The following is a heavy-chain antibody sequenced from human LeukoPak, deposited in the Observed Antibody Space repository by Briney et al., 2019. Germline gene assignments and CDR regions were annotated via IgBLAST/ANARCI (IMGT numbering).Heavy chain of an antibody. CDR1: GFTFSSYA. D-gene: IGHD1-26*01. V-gene: IGHV3-30*04. J-gene: IGHJ6*03. CDR3: ARGPRVGAAGFVYYHYIDV. Sequence: GSLRLSCAASGFTFSSYAMHWVRQAPGKGLEWVAAISYDGSKKYYADSVKGRFTISRDNSKNTQHLQMNSLRAEDTAVYYCARGPRVGAAGFVYYHYIDVWGKGTTVTVSS. CDR2: ISYDGSKK.